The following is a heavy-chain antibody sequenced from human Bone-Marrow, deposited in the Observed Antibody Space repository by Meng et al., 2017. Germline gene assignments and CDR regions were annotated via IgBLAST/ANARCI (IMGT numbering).Heavy chain of an antibody. Sequence: SETLSLTCTVSGGSISSYYWSWIRQPPGKGLEWIGYIYYSGSTNYNPPLKSRVTISVDTSKNQFSLKLSPVTAAGTAVYYCARGRIAVAGTPFDPWGQGTLVTVSS. V-gene: IGHV4-59*01. CDR1: GGSISSYY. CDR2: IYYSGST. J-gene: IGHJ5*02. CDR3: ARGRIAVAGTPFDP. D-gene: IGHD6-19*01.